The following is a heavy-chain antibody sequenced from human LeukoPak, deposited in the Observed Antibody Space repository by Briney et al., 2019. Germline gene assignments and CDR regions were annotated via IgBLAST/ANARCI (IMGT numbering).Heavy chain of an antibody. J-gene: IGHJ4*02. D-gene: IGHD4-17*01. Sequence: GGSLRLSCAASGLSISTYSMSWVRQGPGKGLKWVATINPDGSVRHYVGSVQGRFTISRDDAENSVYLLMNTLTVEDTAVYYCARLFGGVTTFDYWGQGTLVTVSS. V-gene: IGHV3-7*01. CDR2: INPDGSVR. CDR1: GLSISTYS. CDR3: ARLFGGVTTFDY.